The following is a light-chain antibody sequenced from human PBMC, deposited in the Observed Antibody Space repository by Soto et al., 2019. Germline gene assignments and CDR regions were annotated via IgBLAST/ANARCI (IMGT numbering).Light chain of an antibody. Sequence: QSALPQPASVSGSPGQSITISCTGTSSDVGGYNYVSWYQQHPGKAPKLMIYEVSNRPSGVSNRFSGSKSGNTASLTISGLQAEDEADYYCSSCTSSSTLPYVFGTGTKVTVL. CDR1: SSDVGGYNY. CDR3: SSCTSSSTLPYV. CDR2: EVS. J-gene: IGLJ1*01. V-gene: IGLV2-14*01.